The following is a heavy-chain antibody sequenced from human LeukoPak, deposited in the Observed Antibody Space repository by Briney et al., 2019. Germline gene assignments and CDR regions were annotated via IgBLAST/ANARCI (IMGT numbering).Heavy chain of an antibody. D-gene: IGHD6-25*01. Sequence: GASVKVSCKASGGTFSSYAISWVRQGPGQGLEWMGGIIPIFGTANYAQKFQGRVTITADESTSTAYMELSSLRSEDTAVYYCAKGESIAAAGPEYYYYYMDVWGKGTTVTVSS. CDR2: IIPIFGTA. CDR1: GGTFSSYA. V-gene: IGHV1-69*13. CDR3: AKGESIAAAGPEYYYYYMDV. J-gene: IGHJ6*03.